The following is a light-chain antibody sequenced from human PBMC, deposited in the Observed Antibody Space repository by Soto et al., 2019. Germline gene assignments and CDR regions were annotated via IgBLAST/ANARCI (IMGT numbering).Light chain of an antibody. CDR1: SSDIVSYNF. Sequence: QSALTQPASVSGSPGQSITISCTGGSSDIVSYNFVSWYQQLPGKAPKLMIFDVSNRPSGVSNCCSGSKSGNTASLTISGLQAEDEGYYYCSSYTSSGNYVFGPGTKLTVL. CDR3: SSYTSSGNYV. CDR2: DVS. V-gene: IGLV2-14*01. J-gene: IGLJ1*01.